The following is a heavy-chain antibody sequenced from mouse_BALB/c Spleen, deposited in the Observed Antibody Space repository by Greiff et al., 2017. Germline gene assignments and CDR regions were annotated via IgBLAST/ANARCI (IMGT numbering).Heavy chain of an antibody. CDR1: GYTFTSYY. D-gene: IGHD1-1*01. V-gene: IGHV1S56*01. CDR3: ARNYGSSYGFAY. J-gene: IGHJ3*01. Sequence: QVQLKESGPELVKPGASVRISCKASGYTFTSYYIHWVKQRPGQGLEWIGWIYPGNVNTKYNEKFKGKATLTADKSSSTAYMQLSSLTSEDSAVYFCARNYGSSYGFAYWGQGTLVTVSA. CDR2: IYPGNVNT.